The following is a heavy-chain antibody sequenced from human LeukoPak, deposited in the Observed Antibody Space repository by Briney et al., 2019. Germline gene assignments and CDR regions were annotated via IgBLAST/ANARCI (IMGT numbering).Heavy chain of an antibody. CDR1: GFTFNDYW. CDR2: INSDGTTT. V-gene: IGHV3-74*01. CDR3: ARAGQGFDS. Sequence: GGSLRLSCAASGFTFNDYWMHWVRQGLGKGLVWVSRINSDGTTTTYADSVKGRFTISRDNAKNTLYLQMNSLRAEDTAVYYCARAGQGFDSWGQGTLVTVSA. J-gene: IGHJ5*01.